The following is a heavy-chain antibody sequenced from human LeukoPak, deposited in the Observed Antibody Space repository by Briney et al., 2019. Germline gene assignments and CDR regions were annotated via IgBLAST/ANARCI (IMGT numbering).Heavy chain of an antibody. J-gene: IGHJ3*02. CDR3: ARVGPSGLRGAFDI. Sequence: ASVMVSCKASGYTFTGYYMHWVRQAPGQGLEWMGWINPNSGGTNYAQKFQGWVTMTRDTSISTAYMELSRLRSDDTAVYYCARVGPSGLRGAFDIWGQGTMVTVSS. CDR2: INPNSGGT. CDR1: GYTFTGYY. V-gene: IGHV1-2*04. D-gene: IGHD6-25*01.